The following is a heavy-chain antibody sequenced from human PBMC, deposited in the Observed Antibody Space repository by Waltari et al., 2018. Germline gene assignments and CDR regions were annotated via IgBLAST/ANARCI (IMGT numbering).Heavy chain of an antibody. D-gene: IGHD3-22*01. CDR2: ILGSGGRT. J-gene: IGHJ4*02. CDR1: GFTFSAYG. V-gene: IGHV3-23*01. Sequence: EVQLLESGGGLVQPGESLRLSCAASGFTFSAYGMSWVRQAPGKGLEWVSAILGSGGRTYYADSVKGRFTISRDNSKNTLYLQMNSLRAEDTAVYYCAREGRDSSDNQFDYWGQGTLVTVSS. CDR3: AREGRDSSDNQFDY.